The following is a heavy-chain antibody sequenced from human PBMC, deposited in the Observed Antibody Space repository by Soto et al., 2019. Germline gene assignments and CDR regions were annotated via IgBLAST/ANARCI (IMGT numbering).Heavy chain of an antibody. Sequence: PGGSLRLSCAASGFTVSSNYMSWVRQAPGKGLEWVSVIYSGGSTYYADSVKGRFTISRDNSKYTLYLQMNSLRAEDTAVYYCARVGSGSQRDAFDIWGQGTMVTVSS. CDR3: ARVGSGSQRDAFDI. V-gene: IGHV3-53*01. J-gene: IGHJ3*02. CDR1: GFTVSSNY. D-gene: IGHD1-26*01. CDR2: IYSGGST.